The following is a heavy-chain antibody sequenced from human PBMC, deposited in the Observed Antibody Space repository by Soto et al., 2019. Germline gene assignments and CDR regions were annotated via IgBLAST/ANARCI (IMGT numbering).Heavy chain of an antibody. D-gene: IGHD3-10*01. Sequence: GGSLRLSCAASGFTFSSYGMHWVRQAPGKGLEWVAVIWYDGSNKYYADSVKGRFTISRDNSKNTLDLQMNSLRAEDTAVYYCARDSLLWFGESNYGMDVWGQGTTVTVSS. V-gene: IGHV3-33*01. CDR2: IWYDGSNK. CDR3: ARDSLLWFGESNYGMDV. J-gene: IGHJ6*02. CDR1: GFTFSSYG.